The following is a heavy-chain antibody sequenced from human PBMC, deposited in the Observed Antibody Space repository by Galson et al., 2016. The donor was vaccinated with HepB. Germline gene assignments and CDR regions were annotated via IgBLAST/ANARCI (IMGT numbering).Heavy chain of an antibody. CDR1: GGSISSRSYF. CDR3: VGGYDSDDPTFGF. J-gene: IGHJ4*02. D-gene: IGHD5-12*01. Sequence: ETLSLTCTVSGGSISSRSYFWSWIRQPPGKGLEWIGNIYSSGSTYFNPSLKSRVSLSVDTSNSHFSLRMKSVTAADTAVYYCVGGYDSDDPTFGFWGQGTLVTVSS. V-gene: IGHV4-39*02. CDR2: IYSSGST.